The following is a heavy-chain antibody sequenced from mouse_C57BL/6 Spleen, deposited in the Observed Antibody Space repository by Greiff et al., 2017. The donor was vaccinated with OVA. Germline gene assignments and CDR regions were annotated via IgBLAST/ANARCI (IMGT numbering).Heavy chain of an antibody. Sequence: EVKLMESGPGLVKPSQSLSLTCSVTGYSITSGYYWNWIRQFPGNKLEWMGYISYDGSNNYNPSLKNRISITRDTSKNQFFLKLNSVTTEDTATYYCARHYYGSSYLAWFAYWGQGTLVTVSA. CDR1: GYSITSGYY. V-gene: IGHV3-6*01. CDR2: ISYDGSN. J-gene: IGHJ3*01. CDR3: ARHYYGSSYLAWFAY. D-gene: IGHD1-1*01.